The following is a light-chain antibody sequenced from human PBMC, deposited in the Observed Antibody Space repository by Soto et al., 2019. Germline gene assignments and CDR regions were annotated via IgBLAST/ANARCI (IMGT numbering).Light chain of an antibody. CDR3: QQYSGSSYT. V-gene: IGKV3-20*01. CDR1: QSVSTNY. J-gene: IGKJ2*01. Sequence: ETVLTQSPATLSLSPGERATLSCRASQSVSTNYLAWYQQKPGLAPRLDIYGTTSRATGIPDRFSGRGSGTDFTLTVSRLEPEDFAVYYCQQYSGSSYTFGQGTKLEI. CDR2: GTT.